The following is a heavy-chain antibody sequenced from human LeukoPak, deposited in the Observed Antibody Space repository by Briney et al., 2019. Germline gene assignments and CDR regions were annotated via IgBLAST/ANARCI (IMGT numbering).Heavy chain of an antibody. CDR1: GFTFSSYA. V-gene: IGHV3-23*01. J-gene: IGHJ4*02. D-gene: IGHD3-22*01. CDR3: AREDKYDRPFDL. CDR2: IRGSGGNT. Sequence: PGGSLRLSCAASGFTFSSYAMSWVRQAPGKGLEWVSAIRGSGGNTYYADSVKGRFTISRDNAKDSLYLQMNSLRPEDTAIYYCAREDKYDRPFDLWGQGTLVTVSS.